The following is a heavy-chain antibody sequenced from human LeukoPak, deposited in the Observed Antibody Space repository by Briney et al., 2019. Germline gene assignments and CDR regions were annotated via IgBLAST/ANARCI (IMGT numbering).Heavy chain of an antibody. CDR1: GGSSSSSSHY. CDR2: IYYSGST. V-gene: IGHV4-39*07. Sequence: PSETLSLTCTVSGGSSSSSSHYWGWIRQPPGRGLEWIGSIYYSGSTNYNPSFKSRVTISVDTSKNQFSLNLSSVTAADTAVYYCARSLWFGEFHWGQGTLVTVSS. D-gene: IGHD3-10*01. J-gene: IGHJ4*02. CDR3: ARSLWFGEFH.